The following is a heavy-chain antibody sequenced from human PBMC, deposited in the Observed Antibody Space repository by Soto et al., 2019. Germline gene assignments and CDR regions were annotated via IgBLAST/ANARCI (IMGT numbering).Heavy chain of an antibody. CDR3: AIHSLYCSSTSCYGSYYYGMDV. V-gene: IGHV4-39*01. J-gene: IGHJ6*02. CDR2: IYYSGST. CDR1: GGSISSSSYY. Sequence: SETLSLTCTVSGGSISSSSYYWGWIRQPPGKGLEWIGSIYYSGSTYYNPSLKSRVTISVDTSKNQFSLKLSSVTAADTAVYYCAIHSLYCSSTSCYGSYYYGMDVWGQGTTVTVSS. D-gene: IGHD2-2*01.